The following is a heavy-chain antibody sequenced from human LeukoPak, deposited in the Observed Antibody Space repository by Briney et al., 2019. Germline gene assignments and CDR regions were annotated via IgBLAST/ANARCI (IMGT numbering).Heavy chain of an antibody. CDR1: GFTVSSNY. J-gene: IGHJ4*02. D-gene: IGHD3-22*01. CDR2: IYSGGST. CDR3: ARDGDYYDSSGYFGY. V-gene: IGHV3-66*02. Sequence: PGGSLRLSCAASGFTVSSNYMCWVRQAPGKGLEWVSVIYSGGSTYYADSVKGRFTISRDNSKNTLYLQMNSLRAEDTAVYYCARDGDYYDSSGYFGYWGQGTLVTVSS.